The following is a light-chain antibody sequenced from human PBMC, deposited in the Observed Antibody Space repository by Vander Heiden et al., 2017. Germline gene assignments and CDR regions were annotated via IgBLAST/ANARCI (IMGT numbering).Light chain of an antibody. CDR3: QQSDSTPLT. J-gene: IGKJ4*01. Sequence: DSQMTESPSSLSASVGDRVTITCRASQSISNYLNWYQQKPGKAPKLLIYAASSLQSGVPSRFSGSGSGTDFTLTISSLQPEDFATYYCQQSDSTPLTFGGGTKVEI. CDR1: QSISNY. V-gene: IGKV1-39*01. CDR2: AAS.